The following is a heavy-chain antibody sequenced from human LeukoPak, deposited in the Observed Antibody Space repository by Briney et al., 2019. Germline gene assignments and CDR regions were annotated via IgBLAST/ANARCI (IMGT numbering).Heavy chain of an antibody. CDR1: GGSISSYY. V-gene: IGHV4-59*01. CDR3: ARERAHDYDILTGYYNVKYFDY. J-gene: IGHJ4*02. CDR2: IYYSGST. Sequence: SETLSLTCTVSGGSISSYYWGWIRQPPGKGLEWIGYIYYSGSTNYNPSLKSRVTTSLDTSKNQVSLELSSVTAADTAVYYCARERAHDYDILTGYYNVKYFDYWGQGTLVTVSS. D-gene: IGHD3-9*01.